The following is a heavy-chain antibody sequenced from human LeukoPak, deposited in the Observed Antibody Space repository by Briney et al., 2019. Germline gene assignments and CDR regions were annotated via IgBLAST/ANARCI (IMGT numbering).Heavy chain of an antibody. D-gene: IGHD1-14*01. V-gene: IGHV3-11*04. CDR3: ARGTGQLDY. J-gene: IGHJ4*02. Sequence: GGSLKLSCAASGFTFSDYYMSWIRQAPGKGLEWVSYISNSGDNIYYADSVKGRFTISRNNAKNSLFLQMSSLRVEDTAVYYCARGTGQLDYWGQGTQVTVSS. CDR2: ISNSGDNI. CDR1: GFTFSDYY.